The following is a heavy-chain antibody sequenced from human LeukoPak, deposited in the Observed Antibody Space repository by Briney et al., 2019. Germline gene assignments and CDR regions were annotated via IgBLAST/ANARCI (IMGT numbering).Heavy chain of an antibody. CDR2: ISSGSGTSTI. CDR1: GFTFSSYS. V-gene: IGHV3-48*02. J-gene: IGHJ3*02. Sequence: GGSLRLSCAASGFTFSSYSMNWVRQAPGKGLEWVSYISSGSGTSTIYYADSVKGRFTISRDNAKNSLYLQMNSLRDEDTAVYYCARKAGPSDAFDIWGQGTMVTVSS. CDR3: ARKAGPSDAFDI.